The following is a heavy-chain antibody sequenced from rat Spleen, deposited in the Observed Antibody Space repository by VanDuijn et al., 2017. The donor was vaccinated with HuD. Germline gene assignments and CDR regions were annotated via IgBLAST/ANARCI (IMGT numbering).Heavy chain of an antibody. CDR2: ISTGGGSI. D-gene: IGHD1-6*01. V-gene: IGHV5-31*01. CDR1: GITFNNFW. J-gene: IGHJ3*01. CDR3: ARDRAYTADYYYRWFAY. Sequence: EVQLVESGGGLVQPGRSLKLSCVASGITFNNFWMSWIRQAPGKGLEWVASISTGGGSIYYPDSVKGRFTISRDDSKSTLYLQMDSLRSEDKATYYCARDRAYTADYYYRWFAYWGQGTLVTVSS.